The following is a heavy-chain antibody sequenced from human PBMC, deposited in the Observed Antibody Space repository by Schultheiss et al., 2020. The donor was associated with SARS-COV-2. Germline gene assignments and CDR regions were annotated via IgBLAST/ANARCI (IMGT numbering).Heavy chain of an antibody. J-gene: IGHJ4*02. V-gene: IGHV4-59*01. D-gene: IGHD3-16*01. CDR1: GGSFSGYY. Sequence: SETLSLTCAVYGGSFSGYYWSWIRQPPGKGLEWIGSIYYSGSTNYNPSLKSRVTISVDTSKNQFSLKLSSLTAADTAVYYCARKLRGLDYWGQGTLVTVSS. CDR2: IYYSGST. CDR3: ARKLRGLDY.